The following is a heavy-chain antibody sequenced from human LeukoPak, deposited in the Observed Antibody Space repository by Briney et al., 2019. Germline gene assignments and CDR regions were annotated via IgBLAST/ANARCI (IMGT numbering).Heavy chain of an antibody. V-gene: IGHV1-2*04. D-gene: IGHD4-17*01. CDR2: INPNSGGT. Sequence: ASVKVSCKASGYTFTGYYMHWVRQAPGLGLEWMGWINPNSGGTNYAQKFQGWVTMTRDTSISTAYMELSRLRSDDTAVYYCARAPGATVTEIDYWGQGTLVTVSS. CDR1: GYTFTGYY. CDR3: ARAPGATVTEIDY. J-gene: IGHJ4*02.